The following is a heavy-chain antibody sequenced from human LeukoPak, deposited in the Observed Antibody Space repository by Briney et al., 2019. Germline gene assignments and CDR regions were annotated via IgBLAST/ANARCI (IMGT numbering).Heavy chain of an antibody. J-gene: IGHJ3*02. V-gene: IGHV4-59*08. Sequence: SETLSLTCTVSGSSISSHYWSWIRQPPGKGLEWIGNIHYSGSTNYNPSRKSRVTISVDTSKNQSSLKLSSVTAAATAVYYCARNYCSSTSCYSPDAFDIWGQGTMVTVSS. D-gene: IGHD2-2*01. CDR1: GSSISSHY. CDR2: IHYSGST. CDR3: ARNYCSSTSCYSPDAFDI.